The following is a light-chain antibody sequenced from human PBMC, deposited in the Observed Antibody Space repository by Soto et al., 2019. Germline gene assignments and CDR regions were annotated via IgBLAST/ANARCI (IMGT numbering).Light chain of an antibody. CDR2: GAS. V-gene: IGKV3-20*01. Sequence: EILMTQSPDTLSVSPGERATLSCRASQSVSNNYLAWYQQKPGQAPRLLIYGASNRATGIPDRFSGSGSGTDFALTISRLEPEDFALYYCQHYTNSPITFGQGTRLEIK. CDR1: QSVSNNY. J-gene: IGKJ5*01. CDR3: QHYTNSPIT.